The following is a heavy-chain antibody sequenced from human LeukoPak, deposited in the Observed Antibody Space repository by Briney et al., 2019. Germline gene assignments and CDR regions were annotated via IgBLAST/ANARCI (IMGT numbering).Heavy chain of an antibody. Sequence: GSLRLSCAASGFTFSSYAMHWVRQAPGKGLEYVSAISSNGGSTYYANSVKGRFTISRDNSKNTLYLQMGSLRAEDMAVYYCARGARYYYYGMDVWGQGTTVTVSS. CDR2: ISSNGGST. CDR1: GFTFSSYA. J-gene: IGHJ6*02. CDR3: ARGARYYYYGMDV. V-gene: IGHV3-64*01.